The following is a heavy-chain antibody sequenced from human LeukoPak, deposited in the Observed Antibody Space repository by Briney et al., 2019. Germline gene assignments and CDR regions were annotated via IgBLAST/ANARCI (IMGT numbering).Heavy chain of an antibody. J-gene: IGHJ3*02. CDR1: GYSFTSYW. V-gene: IGHV5-51*01. CDR3: ARLYLPYTSAWYGSAFDI. CDR2: LYPGDSDT. Sequence: GESLKISCKGSGYSFTSYWIGWVRQMPGKGLEWMGILYPGDSDTRYSPSFQGQVTISADRSITTAYLQWSSLKASDTAMYYCARLYLPYTSAWYGSAFDIWGQGKMVTVFS. D-gene: IGHD6-13*01.